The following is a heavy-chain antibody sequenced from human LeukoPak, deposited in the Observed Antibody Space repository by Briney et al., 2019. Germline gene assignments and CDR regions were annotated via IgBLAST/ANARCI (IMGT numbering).Heavy chain of an antibody. J-gene: IGHJ4*02. CDR1: GYTFTSSD. CDR3: ARGRPGLASAGIYDF. D-gene: IGHD6-13*01. Sequence: GASVKVSCKASGYTFTSSDINWVRQATGQGLEWMGWMNPNTDKTGFARNFQGRVTMTKNISISTAHMEVTSLTYEDTAIYYCARGRPGLASAGIYDFWGQGTLITVSS. CDR2: MNPNTDKT. V-gene: IGHV1-8*01.